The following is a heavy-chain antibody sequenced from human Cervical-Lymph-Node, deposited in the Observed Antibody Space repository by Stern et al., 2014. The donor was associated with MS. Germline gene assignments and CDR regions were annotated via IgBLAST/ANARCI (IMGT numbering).Heavy chain of an antibody. D-gene: IGHD2-15*01. CDR3: TTHIVVVVAATSPVGY. CDR1: GLTFSGSA. Sequence: EVQLVESGGGLVQPGGSLKLSCAASGLTFSGSAMHWVRQASGKGLEWVGRIRSKANSYATAYAASVKGRFTISRDDSKNTAYLQMNSLKTEDTAVYYCTTHIVVVVAATSPVGYWGQGTLVTVSS. V-gene: IGHV3-73*01. CDR2: IRSKANSYAT. J-gene: IGHJ4*02.